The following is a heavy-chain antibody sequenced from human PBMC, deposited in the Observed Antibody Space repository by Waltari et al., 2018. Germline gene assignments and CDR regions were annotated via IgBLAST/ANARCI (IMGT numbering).Heavy chain of an antibody. J-gene: IGHJ4*02. CDR3: ARERRGGVAGSDY. CDR1: GFTVSSNY. V-gene: IGHV3-53*01. Sequence: EVQLVESGGGLIQPGGSLRLSCAASGFTVSSNYMSWVRPAPGKGLEWVSVIYSGGSTYYADSVKGRFTISRDNSKNTLYLQMNSLRAEDTAVYYCARERRGGVAGSDYWGQGTLVTVSS. CDR2: IYSGGST. D-gene: IGHD6-19*01.